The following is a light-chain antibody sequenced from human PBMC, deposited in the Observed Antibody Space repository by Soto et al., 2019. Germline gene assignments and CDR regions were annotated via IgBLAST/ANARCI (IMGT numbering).Light chain of an antibody. CDR1: SSDVGAYNY. CDR2: DVS. Sequence: QSAPTQPASVSGSPGQSITISCTGTSSDVGAYNYVSWYQQHPGKAPKLMIYDVSYRPSGVSNRFSGSKSGNTASLTISGLQAEDEADYYCSSKTTSSNPLYVFGAGTKLTVL. J-gene: IGLJ1*01. V-gene: IGLV2-14*03. CDR3: SSKTTSSNPLYV.